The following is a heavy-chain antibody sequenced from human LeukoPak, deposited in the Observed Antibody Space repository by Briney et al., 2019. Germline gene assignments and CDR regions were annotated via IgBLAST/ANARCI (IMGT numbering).Heavy chain of an antibody. V-gene: IGHV3-21*01. CDR3: ARAYDSSKGDY. CDR2: ISSSSSYI. Sequence: MAGGSLRLSCAASGFTFSSYEMNWVRQAPGKGLEWVSSISSSSSYIYYADSMKGRFTISRDNAKNSLYLQMNSLRAEDTAVYYCARAYDSSKGDYWGQGTLVTVSS. D-gene: IGHD3-22*01. CDR1: GFTFSSYE. J-gene: IGHJ4*02.